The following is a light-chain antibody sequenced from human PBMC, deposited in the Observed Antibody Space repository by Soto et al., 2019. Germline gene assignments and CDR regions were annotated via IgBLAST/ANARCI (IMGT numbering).Light chain of an antibody. CDR1: QSVTSTY. CDR2: GGS. V-gene: IGKV3-20*01. J-gene: IGKJ2*03. Sequence: EILLTQSPGTLSLFPGETATLSCRASQSVTSTYLAWYQQRPGQSPRLIIYGGSTRATGFPDRFSGGGSGTDFTLTISRLEPEDSAVYYCHCQQFDSSRIYSFGQGTKLEI. CDR3: QQFDSSRIYS.